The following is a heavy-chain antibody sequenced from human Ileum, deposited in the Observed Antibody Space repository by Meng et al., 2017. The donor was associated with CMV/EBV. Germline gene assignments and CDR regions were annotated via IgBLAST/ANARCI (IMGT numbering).Heavy chain of an antibody. CDR1: HFTLTDYG. CDR2: IKCKVNNYAT. Sequence: AGSLSLSCAASHFTLTDYGIHWVRQASGKGPEWIARIKCKVNNYATAYAESLKGRFTISRDDSKNTAYLRMNSVKTEDTAVYYCTRLGEWEVINQSFDYWGQGTLVTVSS. V-gene: IGHV3-73*01. D-gene: IGHD1-26*01. CDR3: TRLGEWEVINQSFDY. J-gene: IGHJ4*02.